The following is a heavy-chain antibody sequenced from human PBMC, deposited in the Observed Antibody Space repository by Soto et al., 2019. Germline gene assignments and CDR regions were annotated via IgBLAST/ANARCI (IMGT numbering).Heavy chain of an antibody. CDR3: AREVAVAGYFDY. CDR2: IWYDGSNK. D-gene: IGHD6-19*01. V-gene: IGHV3-33*01. J-gene: IGHJ4*02. Sequence: QVQLVESGGGVVQPGRSLRLSCAASGFTFSSYGMHWVRQAPGKGLEWVAVIWYDGSNKNYADSVKGRFTISRDNSKNTLYLQMNSLRAEDTAVYYCAREVAVAGYFDYWGQGTLVTVSS. CDR1: GFTFSSYG.